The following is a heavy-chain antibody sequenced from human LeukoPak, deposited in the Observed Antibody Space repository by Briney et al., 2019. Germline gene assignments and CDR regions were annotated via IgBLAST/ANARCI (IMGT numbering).Heavy chain of an antibody. Sequence: GASVKDSSKASGYTFSDYHIHWRRHALGQGREWMGWSNPSSGGTNYAEKFHGRDTMTRDTSTNTAYMELSRLRSDDTAVYFCTRVRALAAAGTGARYFQDWGQGTLVTVSS. CDR3: TRVRALAAAGTGARYFQD. CDR2: SNPSSGGT. CDR1: GYTFSDYH. D-gene: IGHD6-13*01. V-gene: IGHV1-2*02. J-gene: IGHJ1*01.